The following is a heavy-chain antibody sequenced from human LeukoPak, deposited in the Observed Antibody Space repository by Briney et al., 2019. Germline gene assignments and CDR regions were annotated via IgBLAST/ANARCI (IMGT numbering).Heavy chain of an antibody. D-gene: IGHD3-10*01. CDR1: GFTFSDAW. V-gene: IGHV3-15*01. J-gene: IGHJ4*02. CDR3: AKDSRSGRYSYFDY. Sequence: GGSLRLSCAASGFTFSDAWMSWVRQAPGRGLEWVGRIKSKTDGETTDYAAPVRGRFTVSRDDSKNTLYLQMDSLKIEDTAVYYCAKDSRSGRYSYFDYWGQGTLVTVSS. CDR2: IKSKTDGETT.